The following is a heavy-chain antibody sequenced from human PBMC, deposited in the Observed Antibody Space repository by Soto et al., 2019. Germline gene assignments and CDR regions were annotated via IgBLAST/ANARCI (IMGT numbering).Heavy chain of an antibody. CDR3: AREIVVARGASYFDY. CDR1: GFTFSSNW. Sequence: GGSLRLSCVGSGFTFSSNWMTWVRQAPGKGLEWVGNIRQDGSEKNCVDSVKGRFTISRDNAKNSLYLQMNSLRAEDTAVYYCAREIVVARGASYFDYWGPGT. CDR2: IRQDGSEK. V-gene: IGHV3-7*04. D-gene: IGHD2-2*01. J-gene: IGHJ4*02.